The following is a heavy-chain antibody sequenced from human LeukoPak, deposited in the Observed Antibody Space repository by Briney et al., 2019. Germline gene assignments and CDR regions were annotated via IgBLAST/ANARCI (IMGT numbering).Heavy chain of an antibody. D-gene: IGHD3-3*01. CDR3: ARDTPPPYYDFWSGYRHPLDY. CDR1: GGCFSGYY. V-gene: IGHV4-34*01. J-gene: IGHJ4*02. CDR2: INHSGST. Sequence: SETLSLTCAVYGGCFSGYYWSWIRQPPGKGLEWIGEINHSGSTNYNPSLKSRVTISVDTSKNQFSLKLSSVTAADTAVYYCARDTPPPYYDFWSGYRHPLDYWGQGTLVTVSS.